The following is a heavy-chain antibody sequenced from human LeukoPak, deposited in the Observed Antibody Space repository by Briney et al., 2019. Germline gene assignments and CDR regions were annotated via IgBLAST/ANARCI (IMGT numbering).Heavy chain of an antibody. CDR3: ARVERADSWSATGYFFDY. J-gene: IGHJ4*02. CDR1: GGSISSGDYY. D-gene: IGHD3-3*01. V-gene: IGHV4-30-4*01. CDR2: IHYRGTT. Sequence: PSETLSLTCTVSGGSISSGDYYWSWIRQPPGKGLEWIGYIHYRGTTYYNTSLKSRVTVSVDASKNHFSLKLSSVTAADTAVYFCARVERADSWSATGYFFDYWGQGTLVTVSS.